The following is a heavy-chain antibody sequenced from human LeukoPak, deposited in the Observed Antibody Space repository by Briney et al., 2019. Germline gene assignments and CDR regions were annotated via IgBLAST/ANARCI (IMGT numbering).Heavy chain of an antibody. CDR1: GGSISSTNW. V-gene: IGHV4-4*02. J-gene: IGHJ4*02. Sequence: SGTLSLTCGVSGGSISSTNWYSWVRQPPGQGLEWIGEISLSGLTNYNPSLKSRVTMSLDKSKNLLSLTLTSVTAADTAVYYCSRGSGAFSPFGYWGQGTLVTVTS. CDR3: SRGSGAFSPFGY. D-gene: IGHD1-26*01. CDR2: ISLSGLT.